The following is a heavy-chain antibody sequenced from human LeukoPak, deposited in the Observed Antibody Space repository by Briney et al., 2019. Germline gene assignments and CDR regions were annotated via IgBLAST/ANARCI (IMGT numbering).Heavy chain of an antibody. CDR3: ARMGYYYGPWDFGY. V-gene: IGHV3-48*03. CDR2: ISSSGSTI. J-gene: IGHJ4*02. CDR1: GFTFSSYE. D-gene: IGHD3-10*01. Sequence: GGSLRLSCAASGFTFSSYEMNWVRQAPGKGLEWVSYISSSGSTIYYADSVKGRFTISRDNAKNSLYLQMNSLRAEDTAVYYCARMGYYYGPWDFGYWGQGTLVTVSS.